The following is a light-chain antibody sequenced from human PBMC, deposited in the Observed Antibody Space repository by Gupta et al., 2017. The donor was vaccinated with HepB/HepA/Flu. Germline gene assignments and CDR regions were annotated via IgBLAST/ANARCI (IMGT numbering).Light chain of an antibody. J-gene: IGLJ2*01. CDR2: GKN. CDR3: NSRDSSANHVV. CDR1: NLRSYY. V-gene: IGLV3-19*01. Sequence: SSTLTQAAAVSAALSQTVRITGRGSNLRSYYASWYQQKPGQAPVLIIYGKNNRPSGIPDRFSGSSSGNTASLTITGAQAEDEADYYCNSRDSSANHVVFGGGTKLTVL.